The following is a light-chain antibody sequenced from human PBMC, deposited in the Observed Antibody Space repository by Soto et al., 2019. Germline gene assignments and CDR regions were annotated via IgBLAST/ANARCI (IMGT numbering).Light chain of an antibody. CDR2: GAS. CDR3: QQYGSSPHT. Sequence: EIVLTQSPGTLSLSPEERATLSCRASQSVSSSYLAWYQQKPGQAPRLLIYGASSRATGIPDRFSGSGSGTDVTITISSLEPEDFAVYYCQQYGSSPHTFGQGTKLEIK. V-gene: IGKV3-20*01. CDR1: QSVSSSY. J-gene: IGKJ2*01.